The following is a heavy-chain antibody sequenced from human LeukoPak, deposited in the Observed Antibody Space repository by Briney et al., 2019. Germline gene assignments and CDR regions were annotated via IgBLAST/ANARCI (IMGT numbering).Heavy chain of an antibody. Sequence: ASVKVSCKASGYTFTGYYMHWVRQAPGQGLEWMGRINPNSGGTNYAQKFQGRVTMTRDTSISTAYMELSRLRSDDTAVYYCARGLGGSGWSPNYGMDVWGQGTTVTVSS. J-gene: IGHJ6*02. CDR1: GYTFTGYY. V-gene: IGHV1-2*06. D-gene: IGHD6-19*01. CDR2: INPNSGGT. CDR3: ARGLGGSGWSPNYGMDV.